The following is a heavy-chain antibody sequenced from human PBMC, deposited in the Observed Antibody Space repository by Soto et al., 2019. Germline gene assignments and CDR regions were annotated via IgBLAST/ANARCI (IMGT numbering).Heavy chain of an antibody. CDR3: ARDYDAKIAVAGNTKYYFDY. CDR2: IYYSGST. CDR1: GDSISSSRYY. J-gene: IGHJ4*02. Sequence: SETLSLTCTVSGDSISSSRYYWGWIRQPPGKGLEWIGSIYYSGSTYYNPSLQSRVIISLGTSKNQFSLKLSSVTAADTAVYYCARDYDAKIAVAGNTKYYFDYWGQGTLVTVSS. V-gene: IGHV4-39*02. D-gene: IGHD6-19*01.